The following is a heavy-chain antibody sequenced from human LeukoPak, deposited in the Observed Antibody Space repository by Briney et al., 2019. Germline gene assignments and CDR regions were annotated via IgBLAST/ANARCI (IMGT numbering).Heavy chain of an antibody. CDR3: AKGAEEGVVITPVYYYYMDV. V-gene: IGHV3-23*01. CDR1: GFPISTNG. Sequence: PGGSLRLSCAASGFPISTNGMSWVRQAPGKGLEWVSGIVGGDGGTYYADSVKGRFTISRDSSKNTLFLQMNGLRPEDTAVYYCAKGAEEGVVITPVYYYYMDVWGKGTTVTVSS. J-gene: IGHJ6*03. CDR2: IVGGDGGT. D-gene: IGHD3-22*01.